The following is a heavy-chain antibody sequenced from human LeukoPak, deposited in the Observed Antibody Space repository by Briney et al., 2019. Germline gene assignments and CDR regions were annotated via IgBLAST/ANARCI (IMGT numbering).Heavy chain of an antibody. J-gene: IGHJ4*02. D-gene: IGHD1-26*01. CDR3: ARDKVVGATYFDY. Sequence: GGSLRLSCAASGFTFSSYWMSWVRQAPGKGLEWVANIQQDGSVRYYVDSVKGRFTISRDNAKNSLYLQMNSLRAEDTAVYYCARDKVVGATYFDYWGQGTLVTVSS. CDR2: IQQDGSVR. CDR1: GFTFSSYW. V-gene: IGHV3-7*01.